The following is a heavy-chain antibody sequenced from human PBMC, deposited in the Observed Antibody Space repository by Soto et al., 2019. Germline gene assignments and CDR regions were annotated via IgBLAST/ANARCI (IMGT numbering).Heavy chain of an antibody. Sequence: LSLTCTFSGGSISSSSYYWGWIRQPPGKGLEWIGSIYYSGSTYYNPSLKSRVTISVDTSKNQFSLKLSSVTAADTAVYYCARQPSKLELGEWYFAEWGQGTLVTV. CDR3: ARQPSKLELGEWYFAE. CDR2: IYYSGST. J-gene: IGHJ4*02. D-gene: IGHD1-7*01. CDR1: GGSISSSSYY. V-gene: IGHV4-39*01.